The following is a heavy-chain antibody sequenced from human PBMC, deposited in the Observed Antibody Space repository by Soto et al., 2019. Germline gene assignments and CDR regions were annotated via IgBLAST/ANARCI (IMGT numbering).Heavy chain of an antibody. D-gene: IGHD6-13*01. V-gene: IGHV6-1*01. CDR3: ARVIAAAGNYYSYGMDV. Sequence: SQTLSLTCAISGDSVSSNSAAWNWIRQSPSRGLEWLGRTYYRSKWYNDYAVSVKSRITINPDTSKNQFSLQLNSVTPEDTAVYYCARVIAAAGNYYSYGMDVWGQGTTVTVSS. J-gene: IGHJ6*02. CDR2: TYYRSKWYN. CDR1: GDSVSSNSAA.